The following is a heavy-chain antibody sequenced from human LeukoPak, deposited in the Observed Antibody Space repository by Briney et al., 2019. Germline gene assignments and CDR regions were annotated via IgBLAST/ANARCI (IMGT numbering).Heavy chain of an antibody. Sequence: PSETLSLTCTVSGGSISSSSYYWGWIRQSPGKGLEWIGSIYYSGATYYNPSLKSRVTISVDTAKNQFSLKLSSVTAADTAVYYCARVTPYSSGWYPDYWGQGTLVTVSS. D-gene: IGHD6-19*01. J-gene: IGHJ4*02. CDR2: IYYSGAT. CDR1: GGSISSSSYY. V-gene: IGHV4-39*07. CDR3: ARVTPYSSGWYPDY.